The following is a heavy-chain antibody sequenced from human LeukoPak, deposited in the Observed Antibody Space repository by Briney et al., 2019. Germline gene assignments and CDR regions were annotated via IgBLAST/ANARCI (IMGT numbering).Heavy chain of an antibody. CDR2: INHSGST. D-gene: IGHD2-21*02. J-gene: IGHJ6*02. CDR3: ARDYGGLAYCGGDCYNYYYYGMDV. V-gene: IGHV4-34*09. Sequence: SETLSLTCAVYGGSFSGYYWSWIRQPPGKGLEWIGEINHSGSTNYNPSLKSRVTISVDTSKNQFSLKLSSVTAADTAVYYCARDYGGLAYCGGDCYNYYYYGMDVWGQGTTVTVSS. CDR1: GGSFSGYY.